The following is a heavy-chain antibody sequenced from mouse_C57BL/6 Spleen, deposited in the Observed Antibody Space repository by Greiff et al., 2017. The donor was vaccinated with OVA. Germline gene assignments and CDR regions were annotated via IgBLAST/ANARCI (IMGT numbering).Heavy chain of an antibody. CDR2: IDPSDSYT. CDR1: GYTFTSYW. D-gene: IGHD1-1*02. V-gene: IGHV1-50*01. Sequence: QVQLQQPGAELVKPGASVKLSCKASGYTFTSYWMQWVNQRPGQGLEWIGEIDPSDSYTNYNQKFKGKATLTVDTSSSTAYMQLSSLTSEDSAVYYCARSGVVYFDYWGQGTTLTVSS. J-gene: IGHJ2*01. CDR3: ARSGVVYFDY.